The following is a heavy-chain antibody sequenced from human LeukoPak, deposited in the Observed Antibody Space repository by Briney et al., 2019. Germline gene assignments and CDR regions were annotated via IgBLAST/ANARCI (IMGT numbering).Heavy chain of an antibody. CDR2: IYYSGST. D-gene: IGHD3-10*01. J-gene: IGHJ4*02. V-gene: IGHV4-39*07. CDR3: ARDLKVRGVT. Sequence: SETLSLTCTVSGGSISSSSYYWGWIRQPPGKGLEWIGSIYYSGSTYYNPSLKSRVTISVDTSKNQFSLKLCSVTAADTAVYYCARDLKVRGVTWGQGILVTVSS. CDR1: GGSISSSSYY.